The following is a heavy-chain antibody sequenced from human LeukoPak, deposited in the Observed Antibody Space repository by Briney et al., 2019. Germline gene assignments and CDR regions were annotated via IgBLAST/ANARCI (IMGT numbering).Heavy chain of an antibody. Sequence: DPGGSLRLSCAASGFTFSSYGMHWVRQAPGKGLEWVAVIWYDGSNKYYTDSVKGRLTISRDNSKNALYLQMNSLRAEDTAIYYCAREGPRGNSQFDYWGQGTLVTVSS. CDR1: GFTFSSYG. CDR3: AREGPRGNSQFDY. J-gene: IGHJ4*02. CDR2: IWYDGSNK. D-gene: IGHD2/OR15-2a*01. V-gene: IGHV3-33*01.